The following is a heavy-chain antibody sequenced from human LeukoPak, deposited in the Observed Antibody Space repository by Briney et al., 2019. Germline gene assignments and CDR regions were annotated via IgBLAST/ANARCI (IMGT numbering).Heavy chain of an antibody. D-gene: IGHD3-10*01. Sequence: GASVKVSCKASGYTFTGYYMHWVRQAPGQGLEWMGWINPNSGGTNYAQKFQGRVTMTRDTSISTAYMELSRLRSDDTAVYYCATLIGWTVMVRGVIFDYWGQGTLVTVSS. CDR3: ATLIGWTVMVRGVIFDY. CDR1: GYTFTGYY. V-gene: IGHV1-2*02. CDR2: INPNSGGT. J-gene: IGHJ4*02.